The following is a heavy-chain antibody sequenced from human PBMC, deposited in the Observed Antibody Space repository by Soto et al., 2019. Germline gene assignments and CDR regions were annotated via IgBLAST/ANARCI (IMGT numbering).Heavy chain of an antibody. Sequence: QVQLVQSGAAVKKPGASVKVSCKASGYTFSSYYIHWVRQAPGQGLEWIGKINPNGGSTNYAQNFECRLTVTRDTSTATVYMDMSALTSDDPAMYYCARGLGLGDCWGQGTLVTVSA. CDR3: ARGLGLGDC. V-gene: IGHV1-46*01. J-gene: IGHJ4*02. CDR1: GYTFSSYY. CDR2: INPNGGST.